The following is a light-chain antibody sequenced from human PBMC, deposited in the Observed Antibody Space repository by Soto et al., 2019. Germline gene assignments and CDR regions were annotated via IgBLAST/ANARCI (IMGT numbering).Light chain of an antibody. CDR2: DAS. J-gene: IGKJ2*01. CDR3: QQYNSYSLYT. V-gene: IGKV1-5*01. Sequence: DIQMTQSPSTLSASVGDRVTITCRASQSISSWLAWYQQKPGKAPKLLIYDASSLESGVPSRFRGSGSGTEFTLTISSLQPDDCATYYCQQYNSYSLYTFGQGTKLEIK. CDR1: QSISSW.